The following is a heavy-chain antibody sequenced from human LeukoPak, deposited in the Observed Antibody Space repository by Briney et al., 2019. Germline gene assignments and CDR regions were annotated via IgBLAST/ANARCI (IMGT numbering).Heavy chain of an antibody. J-gene: IGHJ3*02. CDR1: GYTLTELS. Sequence: ASVKVSCKVFGYTLTELSMHWVRQAPGQGLEWMGWINPNSGGTNYAQKFQGWVTMTRDTSISTAYMELSRLRSDDTAVYYCARDRKYSSSWYHDAFDIWGQGTMVTVSS. CDR2: INPNSGGT. V-gene: IGHV1-2*04. CDR3: ARDRKYSSSWYHDAFDI. D-gene: IGHD6-13*01.